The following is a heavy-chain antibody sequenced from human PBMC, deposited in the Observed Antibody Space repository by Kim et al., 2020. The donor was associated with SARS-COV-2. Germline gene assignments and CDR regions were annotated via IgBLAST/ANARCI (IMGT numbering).Heavy chain of an antibody. CDR2: ISGSGGST. CDR3: AKWQRKVRGDYYYYGMDV. J-gene: IGHJ6*02. Sequence: GGSLRLSCAASGFTFSSYAMSWVRQAPGKGLEWVSAISGSGGSTYYADSVKGRFTISRDNSKNTLYLQMNSLRAEDTAVYYCAKWQRKVRGDYYYYGMDVWGQGTTVTVSS. D-gene: IGHD3-16*01. CDR1: GFTFSSYA. V-gene: IGHV3-23*01.